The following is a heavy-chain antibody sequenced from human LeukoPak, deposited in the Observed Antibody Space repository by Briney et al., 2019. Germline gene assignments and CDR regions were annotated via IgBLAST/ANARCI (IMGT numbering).Heavy chain of an antibody. CDR1: GGSISSSSYY. V-gene: IGHV4-39*07. CDR2: IYYSGST. Sequence: PSETLSLTCTVSGGSISSSSYYWGWIRQPPGKGLEWIGSIYYSGSTYYNPSLKSRVTISVDTSKNQFSLKLSSVTAADTAVYYCARDGCSGGSCYSFDYWGQGTLVTVSS. D-gene: IGHD2-15*01. CDR3: ARDGCSGGSCYSFDY. J-gene: IGHJ4*02.